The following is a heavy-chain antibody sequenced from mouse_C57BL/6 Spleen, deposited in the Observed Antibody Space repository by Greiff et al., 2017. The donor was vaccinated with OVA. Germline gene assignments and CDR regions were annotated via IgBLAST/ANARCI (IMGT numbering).Heavy chain of an antibody. Sequence: VQLKESGGGLVKPGGSLKLSCAASGFTFSDYGMHWVRQAPEKGLEWVAYISSGSSTIYYADTVKGRFTISRDNAKNTLFLQMTSLRSEDTAMYYCARPHYDGYYVDYWGQGTTLTVSS. J-gene: IGHJ2*01. CDR1: GFTFSDYG. V-gene: IGHV5-17*01. D-gene: IGHD2-3*01. CDR2: ISSGSSTI. CDR3: ARPHYDGYYVDY.